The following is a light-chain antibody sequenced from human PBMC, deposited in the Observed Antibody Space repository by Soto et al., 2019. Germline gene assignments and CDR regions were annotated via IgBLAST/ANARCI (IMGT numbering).Light chain of an antibody. CDR1: SSDVGGYNF. J-gene: IGLJ3*02. V-gene: IGLV2-11*01. Sequence: QSVLTQPRSVSGSPGQSVTISCTGTSSDVGGYNFVSWYQQHPGKAPKFLIYDVSKRPSGVPDRFSGSKSGNTASLTISGLQAEDEADYYCCSNAGSYSWVFGGGTKLTVL. CDR3: CSNAGSYSWV. CDR2: DVS.